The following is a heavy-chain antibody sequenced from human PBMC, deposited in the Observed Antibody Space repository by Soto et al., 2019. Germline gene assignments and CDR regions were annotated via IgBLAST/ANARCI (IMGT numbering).Heavy chain of an antibody. J-gene: IGHJ4*02. CDR3: AHRPIVGAAI. CDR1: GGTIRSPDW. Sequence: PSETLSLTCGVSGGTIRSPDWWTWVRQPPGKGLEWIGEIFQSGSTNYTPSLESRVTISVDKSKNQFSLTLTSVTAADTAVYYCAHRPIVGAAIWGQGTLVTVSS. D-gene: IGHD1-26*01. CDR2: IFQSGST. V-gene: IGHV4-4*02.